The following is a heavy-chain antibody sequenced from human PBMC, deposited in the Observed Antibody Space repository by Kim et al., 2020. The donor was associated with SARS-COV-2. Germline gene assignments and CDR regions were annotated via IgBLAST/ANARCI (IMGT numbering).Heavy chain of an antibody. CDR1: GFTFSSYE. V-gene: IGHV3-48*03. J-gene: IGHJ5*02. CDR2: ISSSGSTI. CDR3: ASSAQYYYDSSGGWWFDP. D-gene: IGHD3-22*01. Sequence: GGSLRLSCAASGFTFSSYEMNWVRQAPGKGLEWVSYISSSGSTIYYADSVKGRFTISRDNAKNSLYLQMNSLRAEDTAVYYCASSAQYYYDSSGGWWFDPWGQGTLVTVSS.